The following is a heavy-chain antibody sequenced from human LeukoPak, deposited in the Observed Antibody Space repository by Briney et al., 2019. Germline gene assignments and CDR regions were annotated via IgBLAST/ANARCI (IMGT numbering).Heavy chain of an antibody. CDR1: GGSFSGYY. V-gene: IGHV4-34*01. CDR3: ARDGAAMDAFDI. CDR2: INHSGST. D-gene: IGHD2-2*01. J-gene: IGHJ3*02. Sequence: SETLSLTCAVYGGSFSGYYWSWIRQPPGKGLEWIGEINHSGSTNYNPSLKSRVTIPVDTSKNQFSLKLSSVTAADTAVYYCARDGAAMDAFDIWGQGTMVTVSS.